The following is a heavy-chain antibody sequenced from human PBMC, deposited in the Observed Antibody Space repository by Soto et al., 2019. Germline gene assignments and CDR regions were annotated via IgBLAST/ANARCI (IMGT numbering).Heavy chain of an antibody. D-gene: IGHD2-2*01. J-gene: IGHJ3*02. CDR3: ARQLYHAFDI. CDR1: VYRFTSYW. V-gene: IGHV5-10-1*01. CDR2: IDPSDSYT. Sequence: WESLKISCQGPVYRFTSYWNSWVRQMPGKGLEWMGRIDPSDSYTNYSPSFQGHVTISADKSISTAYLQWSSLKASDTAMYYCARQLYHAFDIWGQGTMVTVSS.